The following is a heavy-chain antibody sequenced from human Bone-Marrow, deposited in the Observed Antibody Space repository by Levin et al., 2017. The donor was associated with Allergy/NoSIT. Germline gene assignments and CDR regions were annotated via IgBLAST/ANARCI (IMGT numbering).Heavy chain of an antibody. J-gene: IGHJ4*02. D-gene: IGHD5-12*01. CDR1: GYTFTGYY. CDR3: AGDWGIVLGHAGYDLEGEVGFDY. Sequence: GGSLRLSCKASGYTFTGYYMHWVRQAPGQGLEWMGWINPNSGGTNYAQKFQGRVTMTRDTSMSTAYMELSRLRSDDTAVYYCAGDWGIVLGHAGYDLEGEVGFDYWGQGTLVTVSS. V-gene: IGHV1-2*02. CDR2: INPNSGGT.